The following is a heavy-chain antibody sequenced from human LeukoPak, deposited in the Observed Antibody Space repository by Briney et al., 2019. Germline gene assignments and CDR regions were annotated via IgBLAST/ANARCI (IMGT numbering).Heavy chain of an antibody. CDR3: ARDMGVGGSYWNY. CDR2: IYYSGST. J-gene: IGHJ4*02. D-gene: IGHD1-26*01. V-gene: IGHV4-39*07. Sequence: SETLSLTCTVSGGSISSSSYYWGWIRQPPGKGLEWIGSIYYSGSTYYNPSLKSRVTISVDTSKNQFSLKLSSVTAADTAVYYCARDMGVGGSYWNYWGQGTLVTVSS. CDR1: GGSISSSSYY.